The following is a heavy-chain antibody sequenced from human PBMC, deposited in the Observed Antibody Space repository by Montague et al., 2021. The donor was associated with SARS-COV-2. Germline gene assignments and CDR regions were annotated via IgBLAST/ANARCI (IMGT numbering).Heavy chain of an antibody. CDR2: ISSSRSYI. D-gene: IGHD3-9*01. CDR3: ARDMYYGILAGYYTY. CDR1: GFTFSFYS. Sequence: SLRLSCAASGFTFSFYSMNWVRQAPGKGLEWVSPISSSRSYIYYANSVKGRFTISRDNAKNSLYLQMNSLRAEDTAVYYCARDMYYGILAGYYTYWGQGTLVTVSS. V-gene: IGHV3-21*01. J-gene: IGHJ4*02.